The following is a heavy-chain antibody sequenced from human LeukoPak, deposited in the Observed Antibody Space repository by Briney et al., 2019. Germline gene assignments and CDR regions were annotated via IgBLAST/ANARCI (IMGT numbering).Heavy chain of an antibody. V-gene: IGHV6-1*01. Sequence: SQTLSLTCAISGDSVSGNSAVWNWIRQSPSRGLEWLGRTYYRSKWYNEYAASVTGRITIDPDTSKNHFSLQLNSLTPEDTAVYYCARGGAAAGFDYWGQGTLVTVSS. CDR1: GDSVSGNSAV. D-gene: IGHD6-13*01. CDR3: ARGGAAAGFDY. J-gene: IGHJ4*02. CDR2: TYYRSKWYN.